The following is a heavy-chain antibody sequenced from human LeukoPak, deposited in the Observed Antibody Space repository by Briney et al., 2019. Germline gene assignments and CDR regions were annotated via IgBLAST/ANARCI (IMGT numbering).Heavy chain of an antibody. V-gene: IGHV6-1*01. CDR1: GDSVSSTSAL. J-gene: IGHJ3*01. Sequence: SQTLSLTCAISGDSVSSTSALWNWIRLSPSRGLEWLGRTYYRSKWYSDYALSVKSRITINPDSSKNQFSLQLNSVTPEDTAVYYCARARIAVAGLSAFDVWGQGTKVTVSS. D-gene: IGHD6-19*01. CDR2: TYYRSKWYS. CDR3: ARARIAVAGLSAFDV.